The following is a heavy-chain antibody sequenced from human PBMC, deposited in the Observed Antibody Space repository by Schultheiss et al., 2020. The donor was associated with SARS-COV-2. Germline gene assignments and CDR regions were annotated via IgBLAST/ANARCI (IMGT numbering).Heavy chain of an antibody. Sequence: GGSLRLSCAASGFTFSNYGMHWVRQAPGKGLEWVAVIWYDGSNKYYADSVKGRFTISRDNSKNTLYLQMNSLRAEDTAVYYCARDLMSSSWYETYYGMDVWGQGTTVTVSS. D-gene: IGHD6-13*01. CDR1: GFTFSNYG. CDR3: ARDLMSSSWYETYYGMDV. V-gene: IGHV3-33*01. CDR2: IWYDGSNK. J-gene: IGHJ6*02.